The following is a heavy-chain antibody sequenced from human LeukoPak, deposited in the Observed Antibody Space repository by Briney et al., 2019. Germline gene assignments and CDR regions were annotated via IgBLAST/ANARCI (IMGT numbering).Heavy chain of an antibody. J-gene: IGHJ4*02. D-gene: IGHD6-19*01. Sequence: GGSLRLSCAASGFTVSSNFMSWVREAPGKGLEWISVLYSGGNTYYADSVKGRFTISRDNSENTLFLQMNSLRAEDTAVYYCARGISSSGWLDYWGQGTLVTVSS. CDR3: ARGISSSGWLDY. CDR2: LYSGGNT. V-gene: IGHV3-53*01. CDR1: GFTVSSNF.